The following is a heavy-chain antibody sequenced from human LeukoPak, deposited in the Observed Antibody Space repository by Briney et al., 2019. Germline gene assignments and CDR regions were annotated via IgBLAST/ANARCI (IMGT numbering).Heavy chain of an antibody. Sequence: PSETLSLTCTVSGGSISSYYWSWVRQPPGKGLEWIGYIYYSGSTNYNPSLKSRVTISVDTSKNQFSLKLSSVTAADTAVYYCARASGQQLPGGYRGQGTLVTVSS. D-gene: IGHD6-13*01. CDR2: IYYSGST. CDR1: GGSISSYY. J-gene: IGHJ4*02. V-gene: IGHV4-59*01. CDR3: ARASGQQLPGGY.